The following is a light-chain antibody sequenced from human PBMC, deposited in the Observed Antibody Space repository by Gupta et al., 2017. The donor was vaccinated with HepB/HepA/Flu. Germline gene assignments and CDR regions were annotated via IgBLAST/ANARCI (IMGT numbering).Light chain of an antibody. CDR2: GAS. Sequence: ENVLTKSPGTLSLSPGERATPSCRASQSVSSGYLAWYQQKPGQSPRLLIYGASSRATGIPDRFSGSGSGTDFTLTISRLESEDFAVYYCQQSGSSPYTFGQGTKLEIK. CDR3: QQSGSSPYT. J-gene: IGKJ2*01. V-gene: IGKV3-20*01. CDR1: QSVSSGY.